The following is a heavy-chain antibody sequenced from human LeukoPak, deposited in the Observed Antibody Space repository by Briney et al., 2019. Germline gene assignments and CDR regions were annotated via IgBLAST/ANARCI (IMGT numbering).Heavy chain of an antibody. CDR1: GFTFDDYD. CDR3: AKEYGSGSYYPLDY. J-gene: IGHJ4*02. Sequence: GGSLRLSCAASGFTFDDYDMHWVRQAPGKGLEWVPGISWNSGLIGYADSVKGRFTISRDNAKNSLYLQMNSLRDEDTALYYCAKEYGSGSYYPLDYWGQGTLVTVSS. CDR2: ISWNSGLI. D-gene: IGHD3-10*01. V-gene: IGHV3-9*01.